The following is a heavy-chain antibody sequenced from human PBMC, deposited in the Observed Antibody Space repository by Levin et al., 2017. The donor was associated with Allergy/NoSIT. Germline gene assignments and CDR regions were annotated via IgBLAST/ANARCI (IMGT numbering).Heavy chain of an antibody. CDR3: AKDEDIVVVVAATPLGY. Sequence: GESLKISCAASGFTFSSYGMHWVRQAPGKGLEWVAVISYDGSNKYYADSVKGRFTISRDNSKNTLYLQMNSLRAEDTAVYYCAKDEDIVVVVAATPLGYWGQGTLVTVSS. V-gene: IGHV3-30*18. J-gene: IGHJ4*02. CDR2: ISYDGSNK. CDR1: GFTFSSYG. D-gene: IGHD2-15*01.